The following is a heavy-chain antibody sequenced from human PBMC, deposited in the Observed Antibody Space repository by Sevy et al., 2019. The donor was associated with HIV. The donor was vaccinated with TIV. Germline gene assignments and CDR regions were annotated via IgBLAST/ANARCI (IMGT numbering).Heavy chain of an antibody. CDR1: GGSFSGYY. CDR2: ITHSENT. Sequence: LQPSETLSLTCAVYGGSFSGYYWTFFRQPPGKGLEWIGEITHSENTNSNPSLKSRVTISVDTSKNQFSLKLTSVTAADTAVYFCARGRYDKYVWGSYRPTYFDYWGQGSLVTVSS. D-gene: IGHD3-16*02. J-gene: IGHJ4*02. CDR3: ARGRYDKYVWGSYRPTYFDY. V-gene: IGHV4-34*01.